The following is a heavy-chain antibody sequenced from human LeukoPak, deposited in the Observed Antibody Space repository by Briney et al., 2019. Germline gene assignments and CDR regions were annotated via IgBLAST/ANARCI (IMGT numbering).Heavy chain of an antibody. D-gene: IGHD6-19*01. Sequence: GGSLRLSCVASGFTFSSNGMHWVRQAPGKGLEWVAVISYDGSNKYYADSVKGRFTISRDNSKNTLYLQMNSLRAEDTAVYYCAIDSSGWFVKRYYYYYMDVWGKGTTVTVSS. V-gene: IGHV3-30*03. J-gene: IGHJ6*03. CDR3: AIDSSGWFVKRYYYYYMDV. CDR1: GFTFSSNG. CDR2: ISYDGSNK.